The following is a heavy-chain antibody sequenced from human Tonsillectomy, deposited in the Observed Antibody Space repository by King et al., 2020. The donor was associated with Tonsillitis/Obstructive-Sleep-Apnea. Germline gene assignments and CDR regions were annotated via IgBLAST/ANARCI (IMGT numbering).Heavy chain of an antibody. Sequence: VQLQQWGAGLLKPSETLSLTCAVYGGSFSGYYWSWIRQPPGKGLEWIVEISHSGSTSYDPSLQSRVTISLDMSKNQFSLKLSSVTAADTAVYYCARGAQWGYWGQGTLVTVSS. V-gene: IGHV4-34*01. CDR3: ARGAQWGY. CDR2: ISHSGST. CDR1: GGSFSGYY. D-gene: IGHD1-26*01. J-gene: IGHJ4*02.